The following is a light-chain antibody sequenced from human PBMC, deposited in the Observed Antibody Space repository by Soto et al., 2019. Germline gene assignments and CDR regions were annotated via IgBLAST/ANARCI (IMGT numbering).Light chain of an antibody. CDR2: NNN. V-gene: IGLV1-44*01. CDR3: ATWDDSLNGLV. Sequence: QSVLTQPPLASGTPGQRVTIPCSGSSSNIGSNFVNWYQQLPGTAPKLLMYNNNQRPSGVPDRFSGSKSGTSASLAISGLQSEDEADYHCATWDDSLNGLVFGGGTKLTVL. CDR1: SSNIGSNF. J-gene: IGLJ3*02.